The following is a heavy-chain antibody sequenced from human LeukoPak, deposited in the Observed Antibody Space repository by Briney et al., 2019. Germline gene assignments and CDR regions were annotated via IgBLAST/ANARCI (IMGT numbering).Heavy chain of an antibody. CDR3: ARWSGSWYADNWFDP. D-gene: IGHD6-13*01. J-gene: IGHJ5*02. CDR1: GFTFRSYG. CDR2: IWYDGSNK. Sequence: GGSLRLSCAASGFTFRSYGMHWVRQAPGKGLEWVAVIWYDGSNKYYADSVKGRFTISRDNSKNTLYLQMNSLRAEDTAVYYCARWSGSWYADNWFDPWGQGTLVTVSS. V-gene: IGHV3-33*01.